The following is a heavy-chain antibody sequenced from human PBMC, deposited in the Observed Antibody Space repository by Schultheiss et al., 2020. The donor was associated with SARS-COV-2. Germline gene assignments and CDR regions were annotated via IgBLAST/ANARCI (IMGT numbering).Heavy chain of an antibody. D-gene: IGHD3-22*01. J-gene: IGHJ4*02. CDR3: ARDHSHYDSSGPFDY. V-gene: IGHV3-23*01. Sequence: GGSLRLSCAASGFTFSSYAMSWVRQAPGKGLEWVSAISGSGGSTYYADSVKGRFTISRDNSKNTLYLQMNSLRAEDTAVYYCARDHSHYDSSGPFDYWGQGTLVTVSS. CDR2: ISGSGGST. CDR1: GFTFSSYA.